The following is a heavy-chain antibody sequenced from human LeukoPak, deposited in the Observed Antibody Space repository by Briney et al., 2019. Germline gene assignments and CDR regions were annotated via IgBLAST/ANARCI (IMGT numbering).Heavy chain of an antibody. J-gene: IGHJ1*01. V-gene: IGHV3-30*04. CDR2: ISYDGSNK. CDR3: ARSVVTATPHYFQH. Sequence: SCKASGYTFTGYYMHWVRQAPGKGLEWVAVISYDGSNKNYADSVKGRFTISRDNSKNTLYLQMNSLSAEDTAVYYCARSVVTATPHYFQHWGQGTLVTVSS. CDR1: GYTFTGYY. D-gene: IGHD2-21*02.